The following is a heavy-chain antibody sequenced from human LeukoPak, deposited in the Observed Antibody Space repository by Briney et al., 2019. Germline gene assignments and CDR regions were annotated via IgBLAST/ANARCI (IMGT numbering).Heavy chain of an antibody. V-gene: IGHV4-59*01. D-gene: IGHD3-3*01. Sequence: SETLSLTCTVSGGSISSYYWSWIRQPPGKGLEWVGDIYYSGSTNYTPSLKSRVTISVDTSKNQFSLKLSSVTTADTAVYYCARHEYYDFWSGYYTGGYFDYWGQGTLVTVSS. CDR1: GGSISSYY. CDR2: IYYSGST. CDR3: ARHEYYDFWSGYYTGGYFDY. J-gene: IGHJ4*02.